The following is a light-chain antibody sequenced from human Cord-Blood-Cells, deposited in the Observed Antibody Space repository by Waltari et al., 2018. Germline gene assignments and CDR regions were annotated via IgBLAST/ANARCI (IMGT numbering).Light chain of an antibody. CDR3: CSYAGSSTYVV. CDR1: SSDVGSYNL. V-gene: IGLV2-23*01. J-gene: IGLJ2*01. Sequence: QSVLTQPASVSGSPGQSITISCTGTSSDVGSYNLVSWYHQHPGKAPKLMIYEGSKRPAGVSNRFSGSKSGNTACLTISGLQAEDEADYYCCSYAGSSTYVVFGGGTTLTVL. CDR2: EGS.